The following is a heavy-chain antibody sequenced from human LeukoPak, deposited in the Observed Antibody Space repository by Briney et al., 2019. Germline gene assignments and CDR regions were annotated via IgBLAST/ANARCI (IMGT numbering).Heavy chain of an antibody. J-gene: IGHJ4*02. CDR1: GFTFYSYA. V-gene: IGHV3-23*01. CDR2: ISGSGGST. D-gene: IGHD5-18*01. CDR3: AKGEYSYGYRRFDY. Sequence: PGGSLRLSCAASGFTFYSYAMNWVRQAPGKGLEWVSAISGSGGSTYYADSVKGRFTISRDNSKNTLYLQMNSLRAEDTAVYYCAKGEYSYGYRRFDYWGQGTLVTVSS.